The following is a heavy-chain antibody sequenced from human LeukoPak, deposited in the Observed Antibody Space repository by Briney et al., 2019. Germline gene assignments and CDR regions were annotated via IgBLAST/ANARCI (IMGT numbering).Heavy chain of an antibody. CDR3: ARGGPYTAMAPFDY. V-gene: IGHV1-69*05. CDR2: IIPIFGTA. J-gene: IGHJ4*02. CDR1: GGTFSSYA. Sequence: SVKVSCKASGGTFSSYAISWVRQAPGQGLEWMGGIIPIFGTANYAQKFQGRVTMTRDTSISTAYMELSRLRSDDTAVYYCARGGPYTAMAPFDYWGQGTLVTVSS. D-gene: IGHD5-18*01.